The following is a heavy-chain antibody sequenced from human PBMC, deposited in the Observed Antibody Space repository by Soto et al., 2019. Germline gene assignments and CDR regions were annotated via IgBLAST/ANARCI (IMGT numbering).Heavy chain of an antibody. V-gene: IGHV4-59*01. CDR1: GGSISSYY. J-gene: IGHJ6*02. CDR3: ARVPPPTYYDFWSGYPAYGMDV. Sequence: PSETLSPTCTVSGGSISSYYWSWIRQPPGKGLEWIGYTYYSGSTNYNPSLKSRVTISVDTSKNQFSLKLSSVTAADTAVYYCARVPPPTYYDFWSGYPAYGMDVWGQGTTVTVSS. D-gene: IGHD3-3*01. CDR2: TYYSGST.